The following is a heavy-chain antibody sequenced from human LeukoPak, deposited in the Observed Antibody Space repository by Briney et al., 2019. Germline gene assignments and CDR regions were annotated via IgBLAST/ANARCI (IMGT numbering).Heavy chain of an antibody. D-gene: IGHD2-2*01. J-gene: IGHJ4*02. Sequence: SETLSLTCAIYGGSFSGYYWSWIRQPPGKGLEWIGEINHSGSTNYNPSLKSRVTISVDTSKNQFSLKLSSVTAADTAVYYCARLCSSTSCYGGDYWGQGTLVTVSS. CDR3: ARLCSSTSCYGGDY. CDR1: GGSFSGYY. CDR2: INHSGST. V-gene: IGHV4-34*01.